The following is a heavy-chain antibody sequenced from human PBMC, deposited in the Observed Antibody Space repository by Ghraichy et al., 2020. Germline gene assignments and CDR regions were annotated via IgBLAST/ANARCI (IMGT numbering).Heavy chain of an antibody. CDR1: GFTFSSYG. CDR3: ARDHLYGSGSYYRDY. Sequence: GGSLRLSCAASGFTFSSYGMHWVRQAPGKGLEWVAVIWYDGSNKYYADSVKGRFTISRDNSKNTLYLQMNSLRAEDTAVYYCARDHLYGSGSYYRDYWGQGTLVTVSS. V-gene: IGHV3-33*01. J-gene: IGHJ4*02. D-gene: IGHD3-10*01. CDR2: IWYDGSNK.